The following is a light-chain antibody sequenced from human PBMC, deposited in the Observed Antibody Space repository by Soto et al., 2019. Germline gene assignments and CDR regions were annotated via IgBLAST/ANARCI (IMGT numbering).Light chain of an antibody. CDR3: QQYNNWPRT. V-gene: IGKV3-15*01. CDR2: GAS. CDR1: QSLSSN. Sequence: EIVMTQSPSTLSVSPGEGATLSCRASQSLSSNLAWHQQKPGQAPRLLIYGASTRATGIPARFSGSGSGTEFTLTISSLQSEDFAVYYCQQYNNWPRTFGQGTKVAIK. J-gene: IGKJ1*01.